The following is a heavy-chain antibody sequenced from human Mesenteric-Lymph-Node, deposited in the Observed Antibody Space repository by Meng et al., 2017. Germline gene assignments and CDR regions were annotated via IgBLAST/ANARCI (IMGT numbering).Heavy chain of an antibody. Sequence: SETLSLTCAVYGGSFSGYYWSWIRQPPGKGLEWIGEINHSGSTNYNPSLKSRVTISVDTSKNQFSLKLSSVTAADTAVYFCARGAYYYDSSFSRNNWFDPWGQGTLVTVSS. CDR1: GGSFSGYY. CDR2: INHSGST. D-gene: IGHD3-22*01. CDR3: ARGAYYYDSSFSRNNWFDP. J-gene: IGHJ5*02. V-gene: IGHV4-34*01.